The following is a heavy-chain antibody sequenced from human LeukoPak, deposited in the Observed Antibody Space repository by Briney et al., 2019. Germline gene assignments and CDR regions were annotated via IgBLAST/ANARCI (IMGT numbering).Heavy chain of an antibody. CDR1: GLTFTNAW. Sequence: GGSLRLSCATSGLTFTNAWMSWVRQAPGKGLEWVGRIKSKTVGETTDYAAPVKGRFTISRDDSKNTLYLQMNSLRAEDTAVYYCAKCRNFDFWSGSDALEIWGQGTMVTVSS. V-gene: IGHV3-15*01. D-gene: IGHD3-3*01. J-gene: IGHJ3*02. CDR3: AKCRNFDFWSGSDALEI. CDR2: IKSKTVGETT.